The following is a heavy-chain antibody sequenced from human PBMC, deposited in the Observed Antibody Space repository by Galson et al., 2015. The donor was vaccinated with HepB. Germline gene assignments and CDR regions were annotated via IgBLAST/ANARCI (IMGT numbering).Heavy chain of an antibody. J-gene: IGHJ3*01. D-gene: IGHD5-12*01. Sequence: SLRLSCAASGFTFSSYAMHWVRQAPGKGLEYVSAITVNGRTTYYANSVKGRFTISRDNSKNTQYLQMGSLRAEDMAVYYCARDGYTSGTNAFDFWGQGTMVTVSS. CDR3: ARDGYTSGTNAFDF. CDR2: ITVNGRTT. V-gene: IGHV3-64*01. CDR1: GFTFSSYA.